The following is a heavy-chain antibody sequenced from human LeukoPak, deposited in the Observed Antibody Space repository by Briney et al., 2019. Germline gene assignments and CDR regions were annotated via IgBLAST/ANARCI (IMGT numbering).Heavy chain of an antibody. V-gene: IGHV3-21*01. CDR1: GFTFSSYS. CDR2: ISSSSSYI. D-gene: IGHD2-15*01. J-gene: IGHJ5*02. Sequence: GGSLRLSCAASGFTFSSYSMNWVRQAPGKGLEWVSSISSSSSYIYYADSVKGRFTISRDNAKNSLYLQMNSLRAEDTAVYYCATKKGYCSCVSCYYWFDPWGQGTLVTVSS. CDR3: ATKKGYCSCVSCYYWFDP.